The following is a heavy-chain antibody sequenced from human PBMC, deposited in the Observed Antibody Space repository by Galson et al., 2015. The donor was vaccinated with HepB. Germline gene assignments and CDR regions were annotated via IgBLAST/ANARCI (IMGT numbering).Heavy chain of an antibody. CDR3: ARDPPLGATADAFDI. CDR1: GGSISSYY. D-gene: IGHD1-26*01. V-gene: IGHV4-59*01. CDR2: IYYSGST. J-gene: IGHJ3*02. Sequence: ETLSLTCTVSGGSISSYYWSWIRQPPGKGLEWIGYIYYSGSTNYNPSLKSRVTISVDTSKNQFSLKLSSVTAADTAVYYCARDPPLGATADAFDIWGQGTMVTVSS.